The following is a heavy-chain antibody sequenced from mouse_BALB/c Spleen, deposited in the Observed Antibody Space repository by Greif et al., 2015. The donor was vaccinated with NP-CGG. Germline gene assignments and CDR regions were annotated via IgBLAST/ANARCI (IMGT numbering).Heavy chain of an antibody. V-gene: IGHV5-17*02. CDR2: ISSGSSTI. CDR3: ASSWAMDY. CDR1: GFTFSSFG. Sequence: EVQLVESGGGLVQPGGSRKLSCAASGFTFSSFGMHWVRQAPEKGLEWVAYISSGSSTIYYADTVKGRFTISRDNPKNTLFLQMTSLRSEDTAMYYCASSWAMDYWGQGTSVTVSS. J-gene: IGHJ4*01.